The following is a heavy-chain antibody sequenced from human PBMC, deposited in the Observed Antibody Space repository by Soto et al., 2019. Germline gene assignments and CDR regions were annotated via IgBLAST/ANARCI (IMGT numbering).Heavy chain of an antibody. CDR2: IIPIFGTA. CDR1: GGTFSSYA. CDR3: ARDLGDDNSNPRPYYYGMDV. Sequence: QVQLVQSGAEVKKPGSSVKVSCKASGGTFSSYAISWVRQAPGQGLEWMGGIIPIFGTANYAQKFQGRVRFTADESTSTASMELSSLRSEDRAVYYCARDLGDDNSNPRPYYYGMDVWGQGTTVTVSS. J-gene: IGHJ6*02. V-gene: IGHV1-69*12. D-gene: IGHD4-4*01.